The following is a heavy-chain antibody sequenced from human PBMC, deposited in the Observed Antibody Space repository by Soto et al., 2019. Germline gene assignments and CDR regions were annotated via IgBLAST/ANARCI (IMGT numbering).Heavy chain of an antibody. D-gene: IGHD2-21*01. J-gene: IGHJ6*02. Sequence: LSLTCAVSGHSISSGYYCGWIRQPPGKGLEWIGSLYHSGSTYYNPSLKSRVTISVDTSKNQFSLRLTSVTAADTAVYYCVRKGVGMAAVTVGHYYYYAMDVWGQGTTVTVSS. CDR1: GHSISSGYY. CDR2: LYHSGST. CDR3: VRKGVGMAAVTVGHYYYYAMDV. V-gene: IGHV4-38-2*01.